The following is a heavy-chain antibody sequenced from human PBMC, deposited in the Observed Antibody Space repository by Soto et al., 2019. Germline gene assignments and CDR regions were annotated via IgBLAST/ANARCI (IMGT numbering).Heavy chain of an antibody. CDR3: TTGIYYDILTGYHNVAY. CDR2: IKSKTDGGTA. V-gene: IGHV3-15*01. J-gene: IGHJ4*02. D-gene: IGHD3-9*01. CDR1: GFNLSHPW. Sequence: EVQLEESGGGLGKPGGSLRLSCAASGFNLSHPWMTWVRQAAGKGLEWVGRIKSKTDGGTADYATPVKGRFTISRDDSKNTDYLQMNSLKTEDTAVYYCTTGIYYDILTGYHNVAYWGQGTLVTVSS.